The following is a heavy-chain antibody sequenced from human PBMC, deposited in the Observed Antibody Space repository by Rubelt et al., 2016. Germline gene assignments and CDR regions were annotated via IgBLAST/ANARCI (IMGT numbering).Heavy chain of an antibody. CDR3: AGYSSSYNWFDP. Sequence: VKPSGTLSLTCAVSGGSISSSNWWSWVRPPPGKGLEWIGEIYHSGSTYYNPSLKSRVTISADTSKNQFSLKLSFVTAADTAVYYCAGYSSSYNWFDPWGQGTLVTVSS. J-gene: IGHJ5*02. V-gene: IGHV4-4*02. CDR1: GGSISSSNW. D-gene: IGHD6-13*01. CDR2: IYHSGST.